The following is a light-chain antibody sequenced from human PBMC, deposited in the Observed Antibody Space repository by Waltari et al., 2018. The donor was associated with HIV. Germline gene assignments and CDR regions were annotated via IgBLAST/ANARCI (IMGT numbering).Light chain of an antibody. CDR1: SSDVGAYHY. CDR2: EVS. J-gene: IGLJ2*01. CDR3: SSYTSSSTPVV. V-gene: IGLV2-14*01. Sequence: QSALTQPASVSGSPGQSITISCTGTSSDVGAYHYVPWYQQHPGKAPKLMIYEVSNRPSGVSNRFSGSKSGNTASLTISGLQAEDEADYYCSSYTSSSTPVVFGGGTKLTVL.